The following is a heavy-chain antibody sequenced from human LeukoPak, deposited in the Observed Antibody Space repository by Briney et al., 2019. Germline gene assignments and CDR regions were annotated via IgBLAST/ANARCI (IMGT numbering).Heavy chain of an antibody. Sequence: GGSLRLSCAASVFIIINYWMSWVREAPGKGLEWVAKIEEDGSEEYYVDSVKGRFTIARDNAKSSLYLQMNSLRAEDTAVYYCASGWGPMVVSFWGQGTLVTVSS. CDR2: IEEDGSEE. V-gene: IGHV3-7*01. D-gene: IGHD2-8*02. CDR3: ASGWGPMVVSF. J-gene: IGHJ4*02. CDR1: VFIIINYW.